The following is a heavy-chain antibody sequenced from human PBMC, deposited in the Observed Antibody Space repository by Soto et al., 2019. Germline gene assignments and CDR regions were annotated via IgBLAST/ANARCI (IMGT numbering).Heavy chain of an antibody. V-gene: IGHV1-18*01. D-gene: IGHD4-4*01. CDR1: GYSFTSYG. CDR2: ISAYNGNT. Sequence: QVQVVQSGAEGKKPGASVKVSCNPSGYSFTSYGISWVRQAPGQGLEWMGWISAYNGNTNYEQKFQETVTMTTDASTSTAYVALRSLTSHGTAVYYCETSVTLDSWGQGTLVTVSS. J-gene: IGHJ4*02. CDR3: ETSVTLDS.